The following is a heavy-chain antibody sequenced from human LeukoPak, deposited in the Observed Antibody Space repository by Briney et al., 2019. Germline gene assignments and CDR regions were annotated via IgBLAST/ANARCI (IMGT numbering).Heavy chain of an antibody. V-gene: IGHV1-18*01. CDR1: GYTFTSYG. Sequence: ASVKVSRKASGYTFTSYGISWVRRAPGQGLEWMGWISAYNGNTNYAQKLQGRVTMTTDTSTSTAYMELRSLRSDDTAVYYCARDGLRYFDWPFDYWGQGTLVTVSS. CDR2: ISAYNGNT. D-gene: IGHD3-9*01. CDR3: ARDGLRYFDWPFDY. J-gene: IGHJ4*02.